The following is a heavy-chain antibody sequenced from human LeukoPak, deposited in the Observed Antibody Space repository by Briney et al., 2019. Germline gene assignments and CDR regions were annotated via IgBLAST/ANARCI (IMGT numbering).Heavy chain of an antibody. D-gene: IGHD3/OR15-3a*01. V-gene: IGHV3-30-3*01. CDR2: ISHDGSNK. Sequence: GGSLRLSCAASGFTFSNYAMYWVRQAPGKGLEWVALISHDGSNKDYADSVKGRFTISRDNSKNTLYLQMNSLRAEDTAVYYCARVDLYYYYMDVWGKGTTVTVSS. CDR3: ARVDLYYYYMDV. CDR1: GFTFSNYA. J-gene: IGHJ6*03.